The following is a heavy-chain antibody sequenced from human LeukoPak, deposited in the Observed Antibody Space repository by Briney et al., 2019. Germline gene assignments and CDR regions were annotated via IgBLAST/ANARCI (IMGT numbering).Heavy chain of an antibody. CDR3: AKEALSPDYYYYMDV. CDR1: GFTFSSYA. V-gene: IGHV3-23*01. Sequence: PGGSLRLSCVASGFTFSSYAMSWVRQAPGKGLEWVSAISGSGGSTYYAASVKGRFTISRDNSKNTLYLQMNSLRAEDTAVYYCAKEALSPDYYYYMDVWGKGTTVTVSS. CDR2: ISGSGGST. J-gene: IGHJ6*03.